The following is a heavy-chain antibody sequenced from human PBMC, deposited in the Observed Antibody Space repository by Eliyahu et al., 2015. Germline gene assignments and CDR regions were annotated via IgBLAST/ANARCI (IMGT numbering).Heavy chain of an antibody. D-gene: IGHD3-3*01. J-gene: IGHJ6*02. V-gene: IGHV1-69*01. Sequence: QVQLVQSGAEIKKPGSSVKVSCKASGGXFSRFAINWVRQAPGQGFEWVGGIGPMYDTANHAQKFQGRVRITADQSTSTAYMELSSLRSDDTAVYYCATDQDFWSGYNFYYYGMDVWGQGTTVTVSS. CDR1: GGXFSRFA. CDR2: IGPMYDTA. CDR3: ATDQDFWSGYNFYYYGMDV.